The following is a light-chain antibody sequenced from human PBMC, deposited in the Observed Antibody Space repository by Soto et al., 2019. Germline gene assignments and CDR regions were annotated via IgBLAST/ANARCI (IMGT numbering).Light chain of an antibody. V-gene: IGLV1-51*01. J-gene: IGLJ1*01. CDR1: SSNIGGNS. CDR3: GSWDSSLSAYV. Sequence: QSVMTQPPSVSAAPGQKCTISCSGSSSNIGGNSVSWYQQLPGTAPKLLIYYDNKRPSGIPDRFSGSKSGTSATRGITGFQTGDEADYYCGSWDSSLSAYVFGTGTKLTVL. CDR2: YDN.